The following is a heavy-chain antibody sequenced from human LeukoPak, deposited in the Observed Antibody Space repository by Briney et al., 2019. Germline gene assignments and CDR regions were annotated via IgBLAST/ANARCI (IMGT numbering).Heavy chain of an antibody. V-gene: IGHV3-23*01. CDR2: ISGGGGRT. CDR3: AKDWDFSSNSHFDY. Sequence: PGGSLRLSCAASGFTFTSYAMTWVRRAPGKGLERVSGISGGGGRTFYADSVKGRFTISRDNAKDTLYLQMNSLRAEDTAVYYCAKDWDFSSNSHFDYWGQGILVTVSS. CDR1: GFTFTSYA. D-gene: IGHD4-23*01. J-gene: IGHJ4*02.